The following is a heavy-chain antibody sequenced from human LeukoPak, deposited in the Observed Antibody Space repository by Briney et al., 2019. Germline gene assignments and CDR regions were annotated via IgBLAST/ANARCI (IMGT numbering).Heavy chain of an antibody. V-gene: IGHV4-34*01. CDR2: INHSGST. J-gene: IGHJ4*02. Sequence: SETLSLTCAVYGGSFSGYYWSWVRQPPGKGLEWVGEINHSGSTNYNPSLKSRVTISVDKSKNQFSRKLSSGPAADRAVYCCARGRKYTSGYRVTELGSGYSDYWGQGTLVTVSS. D-gene: IGHD5-18*01. CDR3: ARGRKYTSGYRVTELGSGYSDY. CDR1: GGSFSGYY.